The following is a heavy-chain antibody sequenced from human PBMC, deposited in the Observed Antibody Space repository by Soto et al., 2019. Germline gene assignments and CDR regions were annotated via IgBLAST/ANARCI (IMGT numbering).Heavy chain of an antibody. D-gene: IGHD6-19*01. CDR3: AQTLGLAVAGPGRFDL. CDR2: ITPFFGTA. J-gene: IGHJ2*01. V-gene: IGHV1-69*12. CDR1: GGTFRNYA. Sequence: QVQLVQSGAEVKKPGSSVKVSCKATGGTFRNYAISWVRQAPGQGLEWMGGITPFFGTANYAQKFQGRVTITADESMSTAYMEVRRLRSEDTAVYYCAQTLGLAVAGPGRFDLWGRGTLVTVSS.